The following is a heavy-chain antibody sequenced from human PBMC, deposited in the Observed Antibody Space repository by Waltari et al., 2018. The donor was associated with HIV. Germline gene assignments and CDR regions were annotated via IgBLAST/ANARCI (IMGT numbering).Heavy chain of an antibody. J-gene: IGHJ6*02. CDR2: INTDETIR. Sequence: VQLVESGGDLAQPGGSLRLSCVAPGFTFSNYWIHWVRQVPGKRLVWVARINTDETIRTYAENVKGRFTISRDNGKNTLYLQRNSLRVEDTAVYYCVSSGLDVWGQGTTVNVSS. CDR3: VSSGLDV. CDR1: GFTFSNYW. V-gene: IGHV3-74*01.